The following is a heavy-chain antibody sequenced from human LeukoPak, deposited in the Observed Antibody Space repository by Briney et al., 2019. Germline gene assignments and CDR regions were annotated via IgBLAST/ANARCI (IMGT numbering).Heavy chain of an antibody. CDR1: GGPISSYY. Sequence: SETLSPTCTVSGGPISSYYWSWIRQPPGKGLEWIGYFSYSGSTNYNPSLRSRVAISVDTSKNQFSLKVSSVTAADTAIYYCARWAAGRDGMDVWGQGTTVTVSS. CDR2: FSYSGST. D-gene: IGHD6-13*01. CDR3: ARWAAGRDGMDV. V-gene: IGHV4-59*01. J-gene: IGHJ6*02.